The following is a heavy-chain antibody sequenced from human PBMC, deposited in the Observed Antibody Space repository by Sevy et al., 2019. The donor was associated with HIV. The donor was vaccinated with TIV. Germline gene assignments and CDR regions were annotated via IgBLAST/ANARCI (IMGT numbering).Heavy chain of an antibody. CDR1: GFTFSSYG. D-gene: IGHD4-17*01. CDR3: AKDPSPDYGDYGGPYYFDY. V-gene: IGHV3-30*18. CDR2: ISYEGSNK. J-gene: IGHJ4*02. Sequence: GGSLRLSCAASGFTFSSYGMHWVRQAPGKGLEWVAVISYEGSNKYYADSVKGRFTISRDNSKNTLYLQMNSLRAEDTAVYYCAKDPSPDYGDYGGPYYFDYWGQGTLVTVSS.